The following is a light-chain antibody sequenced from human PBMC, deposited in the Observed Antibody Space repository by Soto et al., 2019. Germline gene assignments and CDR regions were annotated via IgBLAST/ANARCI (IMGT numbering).Light chain of an antibody. J-gene: IGLJ2*01. CDR1: SNDVGGYNY. CDR3: SSYGGANTVV. CDR2: EVS. Sequence: QSALTQPPSASGSPGQSVTISCTGTSNDVGGYNYVSWYQQHPGKAPKLMIHEVSKRPSGVPDSFSGSKSGNTASLTVSGLLTEDEADYYCSSYGGANTVVFGGGTKLTVL. V-gene: IGLV2-8*01.